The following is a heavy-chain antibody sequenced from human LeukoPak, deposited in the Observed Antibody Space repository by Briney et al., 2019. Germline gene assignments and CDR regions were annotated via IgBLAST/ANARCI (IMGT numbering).Heavy chain of an antibody. D-gene: IGHD6-13*01. CDR2: IIPILGIA. CDR3: AAFRIAAAGTKYSLDY. V-gene: IGHV1-69*04. Sequence: ASVKVSCKASGGTFSSYAISWVRQAPGQGLEWMGRIIPILGIANYAQKFQGRVTITADKSTSTAYMELSSLRSDDTAVYYCAAFRIAAAGTKYSLDYWGQGTLVTVSS. J-gene: IGHJ4*02. CDR1: GGTFSSYA.